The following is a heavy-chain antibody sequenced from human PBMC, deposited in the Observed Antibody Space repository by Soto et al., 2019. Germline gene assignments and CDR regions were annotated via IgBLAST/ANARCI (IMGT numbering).Heavy chain of an antibody. D-gene: IGHD3-22*01. Sequence: PSETLSLTCTVSGGSVSSGSYYWSWIRQPPGKGLEWIGYIYYSGSTNYNPSLKSRVTISVDTSKNQFSLKLSSVTAADTAVYYCAREHYSDSSGYATNDWGQGTLVTVSS. CDR2: IYYSGST. V-gene: IGHV4-61*01. J-gene: IGHJ4*02. CDR3: AREHYSDSSGYATND. CDR1: GGSVSSGSYY.